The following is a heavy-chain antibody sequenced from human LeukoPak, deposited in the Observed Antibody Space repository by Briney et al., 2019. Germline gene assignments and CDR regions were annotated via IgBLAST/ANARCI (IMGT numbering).Heavy chain of an antibody. CDR2: INTSGGST. CDR1: GYTFTSYH. D-gene: IGHD3-22*01. CDR3: AKLAVAVTAHYYFDY. Sequence: ASVKVSCKASGYTFTSYHMHWVRQAPGQGLEIMGIINTSGGSTTYAQKFQGRVTMTRDTCTSTVYMELSSLRSEDTAVYYCAKLAVAVTAHYYFDYWGQGTLVTVSS. V-gene: IGHV1-46*01. J-gene: IGHJ4*03.